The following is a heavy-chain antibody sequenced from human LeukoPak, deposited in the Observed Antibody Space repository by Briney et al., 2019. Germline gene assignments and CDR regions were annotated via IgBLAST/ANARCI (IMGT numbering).Heavy chain of an antibody. CDR3: ARIGRDGYNTFDY. CDR1: GASISSYY. J-gene: IGHJ4*02. Sequence: PSETLSLTCTVSGASISSYYWSWIRQPPGKGLEWIASRHYRGTTNYNPSLESRVTISVGTSRKQFSLKLSSVTAADTAVYYCARIGRDGYNTFDYWGQGTLVTVSS. V-gene: IGHV4-59*01. D-gene: IGHD5-24*01. CDR2: RHYRGTT.